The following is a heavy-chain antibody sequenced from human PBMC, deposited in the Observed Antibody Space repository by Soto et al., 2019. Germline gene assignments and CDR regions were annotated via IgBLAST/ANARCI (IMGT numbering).Heavy chain of an antibody. CDR2: IYHSGNT. CDR3: ARGNFGYDY. J-gene: IGHJ4*02. Sequence: PSETLSLTCTVSGGPITSGDYYWSWIRQHPGKGLEWLGHIYHSGNTYYSQSLKNRISMSVDTSTKQFSLNLYSVTAADTAVYYCARGNFGYDYWGQGAQVT. D-gene: IGHD4-4*01. CDR1: GGPITSGDYY. V-gene: IGHV4-31*03.